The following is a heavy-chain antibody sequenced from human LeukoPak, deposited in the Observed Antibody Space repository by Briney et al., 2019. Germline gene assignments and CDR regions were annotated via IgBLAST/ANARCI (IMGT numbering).Heavy chain of an antibody. Sequence: GGSLRLSCAASGFTFSSYAMSWVRQAPGKGLEWVSAISGSGGSTYYADSVKGRFTISRDNSKNTLYLQMNSLRAEDTAVYYCARDMMMWELQSFDYWGQGTLVTVSS. D-gene: IGHD1-26*01. V-gene: IGHV3-23*01. CDR1: GFTFSSYA. CDR3: ARDMMMWELQSFDY. J-gene: IGHJ4*02. CDR2: ISGSGGST.